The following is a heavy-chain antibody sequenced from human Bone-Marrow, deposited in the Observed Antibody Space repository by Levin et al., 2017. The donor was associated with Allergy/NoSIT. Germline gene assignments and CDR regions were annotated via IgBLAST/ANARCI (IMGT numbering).Heavy chain of an antibody. Sequence: GGSLRLSCAASGFTFNTFAMNWVRQVPGNAPEWISSINSYGGSAKYADSVKGRFTTSRDNSKNTLYLQMSGLRAEDSALYYCAKDRGGGGVIDAWGQGTMVTVSS. CDR2: INSYGGSA. CDR3: AKDRGGGGVIDA. D-gene: IGHD2-8*01. CDR1: GFTFNTFA. V-gene: IGHV3-23*01. J-gene: IGHJ3*01.